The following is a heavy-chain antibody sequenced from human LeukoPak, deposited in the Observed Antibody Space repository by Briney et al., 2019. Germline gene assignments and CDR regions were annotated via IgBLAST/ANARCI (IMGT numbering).Heavy chain of an antibody. CDR3: ARGRPYYDHVWGSYRPDYFDY. V-gene: IGHV4-39*07. CDR1: GGSISSSSYY. Sequence: SETLSLTCTVSGGSISSSSYYWGWIRQPPGKGLEWIGSIYYSGSTYYNPSLKSRVTISVDTSKNQFSLKLSSVTAADTAVYYCARGRPYYDHVWGSYRPDYFDYWGQGTLVTVSS. D-gene: IGHD3-16*02. CDR2: IYYSGST. J-gene: IGHJ4*02.